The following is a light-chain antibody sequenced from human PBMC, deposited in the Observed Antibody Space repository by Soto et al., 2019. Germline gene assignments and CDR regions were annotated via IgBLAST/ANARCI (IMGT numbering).Light chain of an antibody. CDR1: SSSIANNY. J-gene: IGLJ2*01. Sequence: NFMLTQPLSVSESPGKTVSISCTRSSSSIANNYVQWFQQRPGSAPTTVIYKDDQRPSGVPDRFSGSVDSSSNSASLTISGLKSEDEADYFCQSYYSSTIVFGGGTKLTVL. CDR2: KDD. V-gene: IGLV6-57*04. CDR3: QSYYSSTIV.